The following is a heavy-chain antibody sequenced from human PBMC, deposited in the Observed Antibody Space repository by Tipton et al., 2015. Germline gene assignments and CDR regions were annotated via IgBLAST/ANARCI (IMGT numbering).Heavy chain of an antibody. J-gene: IGHJ4*02. D-gene: IGHD6-19*01. CDR3: ARTWLQVFTPDFDY. V-gene: IGHV1-2*02. CDR1: GYTFTGHR. Sequence: LVQSGPEVKVSCKTSGYTFTGHRLHWVRQAPGQGLEWMGCMDPSSGATSYAQKFHGRVTMTSDTSISTAYLELSTLGSDDTAVYYCARTWLQVFTPDFDYWGQGTLVTVSS. CDR2: MDPSSGAT.